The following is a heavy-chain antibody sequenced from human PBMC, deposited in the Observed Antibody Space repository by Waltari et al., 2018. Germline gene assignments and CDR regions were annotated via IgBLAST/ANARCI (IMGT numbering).Heavy chain of an antibody. V-gene: IGHV4-39*07. CDR2: IYYSGST. J-gene: IGHJ4*02. Sequence: QLQLQESGPGLVKPSETLSLTCTVSGGSISSSSYYWGWIRQPPGKGLEWIGSIYYSGSTYYTPSLKSRVTISVDTSKTQFSLKLSSVTAADTAVYYCARERTVTSSLMEDWGQGTLVTVSS. CDR1: GGSISSSSYY. CDR3: ARERTVTSSLMED. D-gene: IGHD4-17*01.